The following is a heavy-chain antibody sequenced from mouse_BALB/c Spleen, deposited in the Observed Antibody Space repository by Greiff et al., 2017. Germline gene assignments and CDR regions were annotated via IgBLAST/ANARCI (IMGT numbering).Heavy chain of an antibody. Sequence: EVKLMKSGPGLVKPSQSLSLTCTVTGYSITSDYAWNWIRQFPGNKLEWMGYISYSGSTSYNPSLKSRISITRDTSKNQFFLQLNSVTTEDTATYYCARGDYWGQGTTLTVSS. J-gene: IGHJ2*01. CDR3: ARGDY. CDR2: ISYSGST. CDR1: GYSITSDYA. V-gene: IGHV3-2*02.